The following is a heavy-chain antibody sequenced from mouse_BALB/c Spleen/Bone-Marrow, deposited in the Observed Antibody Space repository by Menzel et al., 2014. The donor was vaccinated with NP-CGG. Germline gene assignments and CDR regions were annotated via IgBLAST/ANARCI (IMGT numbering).Heavy chain of an antibody. CDR1: GYTFTSYW. CDR2: IYPSDSYT. Sequence: QVQLQQSGAELVRPGASVKLSCKASGYTFTSYWINWVKQRPGQGLEWIGNIYPSDSYTNYNQKFKDKATLTVDKSSSTAYRQLSSPTSEDSAVYYCTRTAEGFDYWGQGTTLTVSS. J-gene: IGHJ2*01. CDR3: TRTAEGFDY. V-gene: IGHV1-69*02.